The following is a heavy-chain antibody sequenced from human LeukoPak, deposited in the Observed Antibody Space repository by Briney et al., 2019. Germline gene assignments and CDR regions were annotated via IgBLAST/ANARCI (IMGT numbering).Heavy chain of an antibody. D-gene: IGHD3-3*01. J-gene: IGHJ6*03. V-gene: IGHV3-21*01. Sequence: GGSLRLSCAASGFTFSSYSMNWVRQASGKGLEWVSSISSSSSYIYYADSVKGRFTISRDNAKNSLYLQMNSLRAEDTAVYYCARDPGGLEWLTPDYYYMDVWGKGTTVTVSS. CDR3: ARDPGGLEWLTPDYYYMDV. CDR2: ISSSSSYI. CDR1: GFTFSSYS.